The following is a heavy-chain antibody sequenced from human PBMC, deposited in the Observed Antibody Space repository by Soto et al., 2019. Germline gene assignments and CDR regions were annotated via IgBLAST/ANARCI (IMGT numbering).Heavy chain of an antibody. Sequence: GGSLRLSWVAAGFTFSSHWMSWVRQAAGKGLEWVANIKQDGSKKYYVGSGKGRFTSSRDNAQNSLYLEMNSLRAEDTAVYFCARPTCSSSTCYAVYFDSWGQGTLVTASP. D-gene: IGHD2-2*01. CDR2: IKQDGSKK. CDR3: ARPTCSSSTCYAVYFDS. V-gene: IGHV3-7*01. CDR1: GFTFSSHW. J-gene: IGHJ4*02.